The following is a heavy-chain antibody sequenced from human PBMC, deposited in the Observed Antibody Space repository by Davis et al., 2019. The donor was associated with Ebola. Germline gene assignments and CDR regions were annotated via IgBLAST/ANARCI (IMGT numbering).Heavy chain of an antibody. D-gene: IGHD4-23*01. J-gene: IGHJ4*02. CDR3: ANLDYGGNSGLDY. Sequence: GGSLRLSCAASGFTVSSNYMSWVRQAPGKGLEWVSAISGSGGSTYYADSVKGRFTISRDNSKNTLYLQMNSLRAEDTAVYYCANLDYGGNSGLDYWGQGTLVTVSS. CDR2: ISGSGGST. V-gene: IGHV3-23*01. CDR1: GFTVSSNY.